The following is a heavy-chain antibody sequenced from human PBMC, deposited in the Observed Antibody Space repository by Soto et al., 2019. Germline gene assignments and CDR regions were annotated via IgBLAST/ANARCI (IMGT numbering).Heavy chain of an antibody. V-gene: IGHV4-39*01. CDR2: IYYSGST. J-gene: IGHJ4*02. Sequence: SETLSLTCTVSGGSISSSSYYWGWIRQPPGKGLEWIGSIYYSGSTYYNPSLKSRVTIAVETSKNQFSLKLSSVTAADTAVYYCARSEGFGELSAFDYWGQGTLVTVSS. CDR3: ARSEGFGELSAFDY. D-gene: IGHD3-10*01. CDR1: GGSISSSSYY.